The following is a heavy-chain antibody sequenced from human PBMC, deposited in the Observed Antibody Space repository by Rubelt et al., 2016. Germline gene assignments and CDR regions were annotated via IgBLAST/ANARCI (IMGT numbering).Heavy chain of an antibody. CDR1: GFTFSSYT. D-gene: IGHD1-14*01. V-gene: IGHV3-21*01. CDR3: ARDIRSTYMDA. CDR2: ISSRSSFI. J-gene: IGHJ6*02. Sequence: EVQLVESGGGLVKPGGSLRLSCAASGFTFSSYTMNWVRQAPGKGLEWVSSISSRSSFIYYADSVKGRFTISRDDAKNSLYLQMNSLRAEDTAIYYCARDIRSTYMDAWGQGTTVTVSS.